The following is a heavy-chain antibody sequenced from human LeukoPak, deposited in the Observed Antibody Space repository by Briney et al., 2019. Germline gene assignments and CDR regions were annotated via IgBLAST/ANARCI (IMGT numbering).Heavy chain of an antibody. D-gene: IGHD2-8*02. Sequence: SETLSLTCSVSGGSISSGDWSWIRQPPGKGLEWIAYIYNSGRSNYNPSLKSRVTISLDTSKNQFSLKLSSVTAADTAVYYCAGGSGASWFDPWGQGTLVTVSS. V-gene: IGHV4-59*13. CDR3: AGGSGASWFDP. CDR2: IYNSGRS. J-gene: IGHJ5*02. CDR1: GGSISSGD.